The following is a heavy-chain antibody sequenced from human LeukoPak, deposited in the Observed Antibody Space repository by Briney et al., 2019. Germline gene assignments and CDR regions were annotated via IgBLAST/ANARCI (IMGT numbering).Heavy chain of an antibody. CDR1: GGSISSGGYY. D-gene: IGHD3-3*01. CDR2: IYYSGST. J-gene: IGHJ6*02. Sequence: SETLSLTCTVSGGSISSGGYYWNWIRQHPGKGLEWIGYIYYSGSTYYNPSLKSRVTISVDTSKNQFSLKLSSVTAADTAVYYCARDILRFLEWDYYGMDVWGQGTTVTVSS. CDR3: ARDILRFLEWDYYGMDV. V-gene: IGHV4-31*03.